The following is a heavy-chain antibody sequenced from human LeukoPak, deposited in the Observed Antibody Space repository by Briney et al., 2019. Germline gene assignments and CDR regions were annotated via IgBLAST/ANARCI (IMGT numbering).Heavy chain of an antibody. Sequence: GESLKISCKGSGYSFTSYWIGWVRQMPGKGLEWMGIIYPGDSDTRYSPSFQGQVTISADKSISTAYLQWSSLKASDTAMYYCASRYCNGGSCSDAFDIWGQGTMVTVSS. V-gene: IGHV5-51*01. CDR2: IYPGDSDT. J-gene: IGHJ3*02. D-gene: IGHD2-15*01. CDR1: GYSFTSYW. CDR3: ASRYCNGGSCSDAFDI.